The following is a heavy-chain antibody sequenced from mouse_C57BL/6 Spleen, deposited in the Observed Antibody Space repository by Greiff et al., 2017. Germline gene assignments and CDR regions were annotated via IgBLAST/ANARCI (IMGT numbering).Heavy chain of an antibody. D-gene: IGHD2-2*01. CDR1: GFSFNTYA. CDR2: IRSKSNNYAT. J-gene: IGHJ3*01. Sequence: EVQRVESGGGLVQPKGSLKLSCAASGFSFNTYAMNWVRQAPGKGLEWVARIRSKSNNYATYYADSVKDRFTISRDDSESMLYLQMNNLKTEDTAMYYCVYGYDGFAYWGQGTLVTVSA. V-gene: IGHV10-1*01. CDR3: VYGYDGFAY.